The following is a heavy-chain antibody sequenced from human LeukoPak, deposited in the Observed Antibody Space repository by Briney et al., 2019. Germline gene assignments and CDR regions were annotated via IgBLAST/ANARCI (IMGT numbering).Heavy chain of an antibody. J-gene: IGHJ4*02. CDR3: AKGPRPDITVAHTLEK. V-gene: IGHV3-23*01. CDR2: ISSRGDST. Sequence: PGGPLRLFCTASGFTFSNYPMSWVPGAAGRGLEWVSTISSRGDSTHGADSVKGRFTISRDNSKNSLYLQMNSLRAENTAVYYCAKGPRPDITVAHTLEKWGQGTLVTVSS. CDR1: GFTFSNYP. D-gene: IGHD6-19*01.